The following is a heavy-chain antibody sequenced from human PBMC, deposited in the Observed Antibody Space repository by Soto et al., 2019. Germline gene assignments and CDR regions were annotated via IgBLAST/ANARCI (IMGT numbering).Heavy chain of an antibody. Sequence: SETLSLTCTVSGGSISSYYWSWIRQPPGKGLEWIGCIYYSGSTNYNPSLKSRVTISVDTSKNHFSLKLSSVTAADTAVYYCATQEVGGSYVYTFDPWGQGTLVTVSS. CDR3: ATQEVGGSYVYTFDP. CDR2: IYYSGST. V-gene: IGHV4-59*08. D-gene: IGHD1-26*01. J-gene: IGHJ5*02. CDR1: GGSISSYY.